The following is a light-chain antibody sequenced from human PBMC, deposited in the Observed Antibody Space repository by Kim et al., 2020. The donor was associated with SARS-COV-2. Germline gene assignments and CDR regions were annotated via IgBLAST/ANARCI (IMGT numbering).Light chain of an antibody. Sequence: DIQMTQFPSSLSASVGDRLTITCRASEDISNYLNWYQQIPGKAPNLLINAASHLQSGVPSRFSGERSGTEFTLTISSLQPEDFATYYCLQTYDSPRTFGQGTKVDIK. CDR3: LQTYDSPRT. CDR1: EDISNY. J-gene: IGKJ1*01. V-gene: IGKV1-39*01. CDR2: AAS.